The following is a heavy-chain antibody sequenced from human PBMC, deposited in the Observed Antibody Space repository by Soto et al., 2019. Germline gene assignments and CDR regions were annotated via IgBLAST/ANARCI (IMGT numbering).Heavy chain of an antibody. J-gene: IGHJ6*02. Sequence: GESLKISCKGSGYSFTSYWIGWVRQMPGKGLEWMGIIYPGDSDTRYSPSFQGQVTISADKSTSTAYLQWSSLKASDTAMYYCARPGRVGAPYYGMDVWGQGTTVTVSS. CDR1: GYSFTSYW. CDR3: ARPGRVGAPYYGMDV. CDR2: IYPGDSDT. V-gene: IGHV5-51*01. D-gene: IGHD1-26*01.